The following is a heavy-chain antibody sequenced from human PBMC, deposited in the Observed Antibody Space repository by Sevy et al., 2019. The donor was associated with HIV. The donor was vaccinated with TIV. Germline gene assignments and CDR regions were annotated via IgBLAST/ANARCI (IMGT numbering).Heavy chain of an antibody. CDR3: AREEYFYGSGTYGYGMDV. Sequence: SETLSLTCAVSGGSIRSSHWWGWVRQSPGKGLEWIGEIYYSGSRNYNPSLKSRLTISVDTSNNLFSLRLSSVTAADTAVYYCAREEYFYGSGTYGYGMDVWGQGTTVTVSS. D-gene: IGHD3-10*01. CDR2: IYYSGSR. CDR1: GGSIRSSHW. V-gene: IGHV4-4*02. J-gene: IGHJ6*02.